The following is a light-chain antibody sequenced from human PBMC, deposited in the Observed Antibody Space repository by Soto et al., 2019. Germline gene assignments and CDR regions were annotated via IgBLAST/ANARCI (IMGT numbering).Light chain of an antibody. Sequence: DIQMTQSPSSLSASVGDRVTITCRASQGISNYLAWYQQKPGKVPKLLIYAASTLQSGVPSRFSGSGSGTDFTLTISSLQPEDVATYYCQKYNSALGWLTFGGGTKVEIK. CDR3: QKYNSALGWLT. CDR1: QGISNY. CDR2: AAS. V-gene: IGKV1-27*01. J-gene: IGKJ4*01.